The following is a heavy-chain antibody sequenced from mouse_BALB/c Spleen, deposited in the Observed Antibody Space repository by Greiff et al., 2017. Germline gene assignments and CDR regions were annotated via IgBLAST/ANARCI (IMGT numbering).Heavy chain of an antibody. CDR2: ISSGSSTI. J-gene: IGHJ3*01. V-gene: IGHV5-17*02. Sequence: EVHVVESGGGLVQPGGSRKLSCAASGFTFSSFGMHWVRQAPEKGLEWVAYISSGSSTIYYADTVKGRFTISRDNPKNTLFLHMTSLRSEDTAMYYFSLWTQIFSFAYWGQGTLVTVSA. D-gene: IGHD1-1*02. CDR3: SLWTQIFSFAY. CDR1: GFTFSSFG.